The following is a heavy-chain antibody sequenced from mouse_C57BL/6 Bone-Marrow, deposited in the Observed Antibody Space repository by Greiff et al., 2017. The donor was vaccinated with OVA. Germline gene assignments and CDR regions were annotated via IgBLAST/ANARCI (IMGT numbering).Heavy chain of an antibody. V-gene: IGHV1-82*01. CDR3: ARTTTVAPY. J-gene: IGHJ2*01. CDR1: GYAFSSSW. CDR2: IYPGDGDT. D-gene: IGHD1-1*01. Sequence: QVQLQQSGPELVKPGASVKISCKASGYAFSSSWMNWVKQRPGKGLEWIGRIYPGDGDTNYNGKFKGKATLTADKSSSTAYMQLSSLTSEDSAVYYCARTTTVAPYWGQGTTLTVSS.